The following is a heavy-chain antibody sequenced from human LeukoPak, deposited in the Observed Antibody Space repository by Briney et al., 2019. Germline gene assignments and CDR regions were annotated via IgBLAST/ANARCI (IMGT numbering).Heavy chain of an antibody. CDR2: ITTSGTTT. J-gene: IGHJ3*02. D-gene: IGHD2/OR15-2a*01. CDR1: GFTFSSYK. CDR3: AKDRDFYDRNSFSPDAFDI. V-gene: IGHV3-48*03. Sequence: GGSLILSCAASGFTFSSYKMIWVRQAPGKGLEWVSYITTSGTTTYYADSLKGRFTISRDNAKNSLYLQMDSLRAEDTAVYYCAKDRDFYDRNSFSPDAFDIWGQGTMVTVSS.